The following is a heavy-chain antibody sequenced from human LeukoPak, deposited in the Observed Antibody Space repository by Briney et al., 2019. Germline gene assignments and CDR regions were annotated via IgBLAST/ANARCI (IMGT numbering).Heavy chain of an antibody. CDR1: GYSISSGYY. CDR3: AREDSGSYRGLGFDY. J-gene: IGHJ4*02. Sequence: SETLSLTCTVSGYSISSGYYWGWIRQPPGKGLEWIGSIYHSGSTYYNPSLKSRVTISVDTSKNQFSLKLSSVTAADTAVYYCAREDSGSYRGLGFDYWGQGTLVTVSS. CDR2: IYHSGST. V-gene: IGHV4-38-2*02. D-gene: IGHD1-26*01.